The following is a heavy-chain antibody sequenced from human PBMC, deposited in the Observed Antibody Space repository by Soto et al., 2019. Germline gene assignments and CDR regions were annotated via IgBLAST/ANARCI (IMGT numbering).Heavy chain of an antibody. D-gene: IGHD1-26*01. Sequence: PSETLSLTCTVSNGSISSRSSYWGWILQTPGKGLEWIGSIYYIGNTYYNPSLKSRVTISIDTSKTQFSLKLNSVTAADTAVYYCARRRTEHSGSYWTPNYGMDVWGQGNTVTVSS. J-gene: IGHJ6*02. CDR2: IYYIGNT. CDR1: NGSISSRSSY. CDR3: ARRRTEHSGSYWTPNYGMDV. V-gene: IGHV4-39*01.